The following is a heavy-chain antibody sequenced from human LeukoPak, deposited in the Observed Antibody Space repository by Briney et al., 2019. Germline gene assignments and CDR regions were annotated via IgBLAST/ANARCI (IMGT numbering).Heavy chain of an antibody. Sequence: GGSLRLSCAASGFTFSSYGMHWVRQAPGKGLEWVAFIRYDGSNKYYAGSVKGRFTISRDNSKNTLYLQMNSLRAEDTAVYYCAKDQIAAFDYWGQGTLVTVSS. CDR1: GFTFSSYG. V-gene: IGHV3-30*02. J-gene: IGHJ4*02. CDR2: IRYDGSNK. D-gene: IGHD6-6*01. CDR3: AKDQIAAFDY.